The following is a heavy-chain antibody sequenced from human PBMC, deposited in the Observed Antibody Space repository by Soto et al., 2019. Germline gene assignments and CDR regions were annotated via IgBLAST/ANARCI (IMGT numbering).Heavy chain of an antibody. V-gene: IGHV4-4*07. CDR1: GASISAYA. J-gene: IGHJ4*02. D-gene: IGHD6-19*01. CDR2: LYSSGNT. Sequence: QVQLQESCPGLVKPSETLSLTCTVSGASISAYAWSWIRQPAGKGLEWIGRLYSSGNTNDNPSFKSRLTMSADTSKYQFALKLSSVTAADTAVYYCASGPYSSGWYVVDYWGQGTLVTVSS. CDR3: ASGPYSSGWYVVDY.